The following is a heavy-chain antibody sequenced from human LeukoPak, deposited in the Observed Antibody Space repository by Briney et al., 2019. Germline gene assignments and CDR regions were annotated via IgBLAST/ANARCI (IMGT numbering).Heavy chain of an antibody. Sequence: SETLSLTCAVSGGSISSSNWWSWVRQPPGKGLEWIGEIYHSGSTNYNPSLKSRVTLSVDTSKNNVSLKLSSVTAADTPMYHCAGEGPDYTGNSRCLDYWGQGILVTVSS. V-gene: IGHV4-4*02. D-gene: IGHD4-23*01. CDR2: IYHSGST. J-gene: IGHJ4*02. CDR1: GGSISSSNW. CDR3: AGEGPDYTGNSRCLDY.